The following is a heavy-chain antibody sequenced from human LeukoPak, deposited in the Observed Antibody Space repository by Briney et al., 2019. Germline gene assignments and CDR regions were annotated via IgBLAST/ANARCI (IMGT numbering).Heavy chain of an antibody. D-gene: IGHD3-10*01. CDR3: AMHGSGSYDYYYYMDV. Sequence: SETLSLTCTVSGGSISSYYWSWIRQPPGKGLEWIGYIYYSGSTNYNPSLKSRVTISVDTSKNQFSLKLSSVTAADTAVYYCAMHGSGSYDYYYYMDVWGKGTTVTISS. CDR1: GGSISSYY. J-gene: IGHJ6*03. CDR2: IYYSGST. V-gene: IGHV4-59*01.